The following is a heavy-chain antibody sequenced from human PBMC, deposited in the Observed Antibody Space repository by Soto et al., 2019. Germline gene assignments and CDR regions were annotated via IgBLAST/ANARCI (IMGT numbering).Heavy chain of an antibody. Sequence: QVQLVQSGAEVKKPGASVKVSCKASGYTFITYGVSWVRQAPGQGLDWLGWISTYNGNTRYAERLQGRVTMTTDTTTNTAYIELRNRTSDDTAVYYCARGPTEYYDNSANYFLDYWGQGTLVTVSS. CDR1: GYTFITYG. CDR2: ISTYNGNT. CDR3: ARGPTEYYDNSANYFLDY. V-gene: IGHV1-18*01. D-gene: IGHD3-22*01. J-gene: IGHJ4*02.